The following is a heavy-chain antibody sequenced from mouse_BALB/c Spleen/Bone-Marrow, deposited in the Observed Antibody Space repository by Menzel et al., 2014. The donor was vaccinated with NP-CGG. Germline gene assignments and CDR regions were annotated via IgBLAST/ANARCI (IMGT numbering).Heavy chain of an antibody. J-gene: IGHJ1*01. CDR2: INPDSSTI. D-gene: IGHD2-2*01. CDR3: ALLGYYGYFYV. CDR1: GFDFSRYW. V-gene: IGHV4-1*02. Sequence: VQLKDSGGGLVQPGGSLKLSCAASGFDFSRYWMSWVRQAPGEGLEWIGEINPDSSTINYTPSLKDKFIISRDNAKNTLYLQVSKVRSEDTALYYCALLGYYGYFYVWGAGTTVTVSS.